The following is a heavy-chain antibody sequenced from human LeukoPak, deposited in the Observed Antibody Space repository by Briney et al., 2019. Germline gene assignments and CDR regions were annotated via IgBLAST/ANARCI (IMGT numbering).Heavy chain of an antibody. CDR1: GGSISSGSYY. CDR3: ARRVINSVWFGEI. J-gene: IGHJ4*02. CDR2: IYTSGST. Sequence: SQTLSLTCTVSGGSISSGSYYWSWIRQPAGKGLEWIGRIYTSGSTYYNPSLKSRVTISVDTSKNQFSLKLSSVTAADTAVYYCARRVINSVWFGEIWGQGTLVTVSS. V-gene: IGHV4-61*02. D-gene: IGHD3-10*01.